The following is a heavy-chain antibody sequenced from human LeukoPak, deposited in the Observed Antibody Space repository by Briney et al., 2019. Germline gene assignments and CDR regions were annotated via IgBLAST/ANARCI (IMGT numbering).Heavy chain of an antibody. V-gene: IGHV1-18*01. D-gene: IGHD3-16*02. CDR2: INMYNGNT. CDR1: GYTSTSYA. Sequence: ASGNVSCKASGYTSTSYAISWVRPAPGQGPEWMGWINMYNGNTNYAQKLQGRVTMTTETSTSTAYMELRSLRSDDTAVYYCARVVGNYVWGSYRPEGCFDSWGQGTLVTVSS. J-gene: IGHJ4*02. CDR3: ARVVGNYVWGSYRPEGCFDS.